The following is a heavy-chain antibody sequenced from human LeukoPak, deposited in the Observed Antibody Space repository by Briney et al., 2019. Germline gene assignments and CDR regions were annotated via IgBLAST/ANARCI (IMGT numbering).Heavy chain of an antibody. Sequence: GGSLRFSCAASGFTFSSYRMNWVRQAPGKGLEWVSSISSSSNYIYYADSVRGRFTISRDNAKNSLYLQVNSLRAEDTAVYSCARDDYGGLDYWGQGTLVTVSS. CDR1: GFTFSSYR. V-gene: IGHV3-21*01. CDR3: ARDDYGGLDY. J-gene: IGHJ4*02. D-gene: IGHD4/OR15-4a*01. CDR2: ISSSSNYI.